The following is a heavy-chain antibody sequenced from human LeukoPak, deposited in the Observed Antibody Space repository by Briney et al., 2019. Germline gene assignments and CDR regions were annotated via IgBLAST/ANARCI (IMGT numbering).Heavy chain of an antibody. V-gene: IGHV4-61*01. CDR3: AGDTYGNDY. Sequence: SETLSLTCTVSGGSIRSSSYYWGWIRQPPGKGLEWIGYIYYSGNTNNNPSLKSRVTISIDTSKNQFSLKLSSVTAADTAVYYCAGDTYGNDYWGQGTLVTVSS. CDR2: IYYSGNT. CDR1: GGSIRSSSYY. D-gene: IGHD3-10*01. J-gene: IGHJ4*02.